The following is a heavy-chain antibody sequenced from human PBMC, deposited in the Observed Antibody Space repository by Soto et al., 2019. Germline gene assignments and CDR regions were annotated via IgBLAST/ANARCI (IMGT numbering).Heavy chain of an antibody. CDR3: ARGRDRDTVTTFDY. J-gene: IGHJ4*02. Sequence: EVQLLESGGGLLQRGGSLRLSCAASGFTFSSYAMNWVRQAPGKGLEWGSVIHGSGGSAYYADSVKGRFTISRDNSKNTVFLQMNSLRVEDTAIYFCARGRDRDTVTTFDYWGQGALVTVSP. D-gene: IGHD4-17*01. V-gene: IGHV3-23*01. CDR2: IHGSGGSA. CDR1: GFTFSSYA.